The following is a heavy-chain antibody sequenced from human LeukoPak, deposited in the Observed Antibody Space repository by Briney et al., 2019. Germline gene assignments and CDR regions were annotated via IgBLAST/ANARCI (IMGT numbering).Heavy chain of an antibody. CDR2: IYHSGST. D-gene: IGHD2/OR15-2a*01. J-gene: IGHJ4*02. Sequence: SETLSLTCTVSGYSISSGYYWGWIRQPPGKGLEWIGSIYHSGSTYYNPSLKSRVTISVDTSKNQFSLKLSSVTAADTAVYYCARDEGLESGYWGQGTLVTVSS. CDR1: GYSISSGYY. CDR3: ARDEGLESGY. V-gene: IGHV4-38-2*02.